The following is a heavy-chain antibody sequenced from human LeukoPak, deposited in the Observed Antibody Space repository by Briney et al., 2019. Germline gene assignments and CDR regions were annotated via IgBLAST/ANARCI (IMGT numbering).Heavy chain of an antibody. CDR1: GFTCSGSA. V-gene: IGHV3-73*01. J-gene: IGHJ6*03. Sequence: PGGSLRLSCAASGFTCSGSARHWVRQAYGKGLEWFGRIRSKANSYATVYAASVKGRFTISRDDSKNTAYLQMNSLKTEDTAVYYCTRTSDILTGYTPREAYYYYYHMDVWGKGTTVTISS. CDR3: TRTSDILTGYTPREAYYYYYHMDV. D-gene: IGHD3-9*01. CDR2: IRSKANSYAT.